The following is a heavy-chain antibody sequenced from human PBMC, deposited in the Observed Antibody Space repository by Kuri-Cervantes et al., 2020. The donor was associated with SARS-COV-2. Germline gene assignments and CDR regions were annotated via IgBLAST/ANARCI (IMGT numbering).Heavy chain of an antibody. Sequence: GESLKISCTASGFIFSDYYMTWIRQAPGKGLEWVSNIGPSGTTKYYADSVKGRFTISRDNAKNSLYLQMSSLRAEDTAVYYCARAASGSYYGAFDIWGQGTMVTVSS. D-gene: IGHD1-26*01. CDR1: GFIFSDYY. CDR3: ARAASGSYYGAFDI. J-gene: IGHJ3*02. CDR2: IGPSGTTK. V-gene: IGHV3-11*04.